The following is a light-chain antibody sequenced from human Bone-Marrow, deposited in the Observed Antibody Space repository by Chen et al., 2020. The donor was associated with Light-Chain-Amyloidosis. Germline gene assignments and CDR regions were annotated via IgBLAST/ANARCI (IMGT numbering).Light chain of an antibody. CDR1: DSHIRTGYD. CDR2: VNN. CDR3: QSYDSSLIGSL. V-gene: IGLV1-40*01. J-gene: IGLJ2*01. Sequence: SVLTQPPSVSGAPGQRATLSCTGRDSHIRTGYDVQWYQQLPGKAPKLLIYVNNTRPAGVPDRFSGSRSGTSASLAITGLQAEDEADYYCQSYDSSLIGSLFGGGTKLTVL.